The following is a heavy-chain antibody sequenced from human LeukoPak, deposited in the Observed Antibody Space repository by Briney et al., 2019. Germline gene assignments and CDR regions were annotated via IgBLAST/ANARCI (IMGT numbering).Heavy chain of an antibody. D-gene: IGHD3-16*01. Sequence: PGGSLRLSCAASGFTFSSYAMHWVRQAPGKGLEWVAVISYDGSNKYYADSVKGRFTISRDNSKNTLYLQMNSLRAEDTAVYYCARGPSDRGYPYLFDYWGQGTLVTVSS. CDR2: ISYDGSNK. CDR3: ARGPSDRGYPYLFDY. J-gene: IGHJ4*02. CDR1: GFTFSSYA. V-gene: IGHV3-30-3*01.